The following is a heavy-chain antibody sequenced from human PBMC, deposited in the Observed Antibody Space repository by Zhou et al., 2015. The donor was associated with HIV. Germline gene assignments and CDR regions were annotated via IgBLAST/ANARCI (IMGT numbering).Heavy chain of an antibody. J-gene: IGHJ3*02. CDR2: ITPMFETK. CDR3: ARTSGNYDFAFDI. V-gene: IGHV1-69*06. Sequence: QVQLVQSGAEVKKPGSSVKVSCLASGATFGYYAISWVRQAPGQGLEWMGSITPMFETKTYAEKFRARLTITVDKSTSAAYMELSGLTSEDAAVYYCARTSGNYDFAFDIWGQGTRVIVSS. D-gene: IGHD3-22*01. CDR1: GATFGYYA.